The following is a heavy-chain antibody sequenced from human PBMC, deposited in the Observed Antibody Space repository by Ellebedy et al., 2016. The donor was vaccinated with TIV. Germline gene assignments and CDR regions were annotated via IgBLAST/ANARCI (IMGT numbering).Heavy chain of an antibody. CDR3: ARGGGSSSWYWRF. D-gene: IGHD6-13*01. V-gene: IGHV3-7*03. CDR1: GFAFETDW. J-gene: IGHJ4*02. Sequence: GESLKISCAASGFAFETDWMTWLRQAPGKGLEWVANINVEGDEQFYADSGRGRFTISRDNSKNSLYLQLSSLRADDSAQYYCARGGGSSSWYWRFWGQGAPVTV. CDR2: INVEGDEQ.